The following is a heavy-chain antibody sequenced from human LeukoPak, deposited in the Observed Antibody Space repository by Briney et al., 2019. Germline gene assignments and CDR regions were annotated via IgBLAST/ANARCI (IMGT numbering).Heavy chain of an antibody. Sequence: SQTLSLTCTVSGGSISSGGYYWSWIRQHPGKGLEWVGYIYYSGSTYYNPSLKSRVTISVDTSKYQFSLKLSSVTAADTAVYYCAGLVVPAATGYFDYWGQGTLVTVSS. CDR2: IYYSGST. V-gene: IGHV4-31*03. CDR1: GGSISSGGYY. J-gene: IGHJ4*02. CDR3: AGLVVPAATGYFDY. D-gene: IGHD2-2*01.